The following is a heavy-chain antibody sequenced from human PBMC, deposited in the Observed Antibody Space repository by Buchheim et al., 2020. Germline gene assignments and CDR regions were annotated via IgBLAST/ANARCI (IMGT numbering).Heavy chain of an antibody. CDR1: EFTFSNYA. J-gene: IGHJ4*02. CDR2: ISSSGDIA. D-gene: IGHD2-15*01. CDR3: AKGNRVNSYSPSFDY. Sequence: EVQLLESGGGLAQPGGSLRPSCAASEFTFSNYAMSWVRQAPGKGLEWVSGISSSGDIAYADSVKGRFTISRDNSRNTLFLQMINRRAEDTAVYYCAKGNRVNSYSPSFDYWGQGT. V-gene: IGHV3-23*01.